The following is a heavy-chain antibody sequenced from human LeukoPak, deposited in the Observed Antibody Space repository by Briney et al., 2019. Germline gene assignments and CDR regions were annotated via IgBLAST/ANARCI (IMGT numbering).Heavy chain of an antibody. V-gene: IGHV4-61*01. Sequence: SETLSLTCSVSGGSISDSIVSHYWSWIRQPPGKALEWIGYIYFNGRTNYSPSLKSRVTLSVDTSKNQFSMKLISVTAADTAVYYCARTARSRDWFDPWGQGSLVTVSP. CDR2: IYFNGRT. D-gene: IGHD2-21*02. J-gene: IGHJ5*02. CDR3: ARTARSRDWFDP. CDR1: GGSISDSIVSHY.